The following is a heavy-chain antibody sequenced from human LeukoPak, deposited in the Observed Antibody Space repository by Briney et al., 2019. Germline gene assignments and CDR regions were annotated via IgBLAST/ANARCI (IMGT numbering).Heavy chain of an antibody. D-gene: IGHD1-14*01. CDR3: AKTGGGNPGGGD. CDR2: ISGSGGST. J-gene: IGHJ4*01. V-gene: IGHV3-23*01. Sequence: GGSLRLSCAASGFTFNIYGMSWVRQAPGKGLEWVSSISGSGGSTNYAASVKGRFTISRDNSKNTLYLQRNSLRGEDTAIYNFAKTGGGNPGGGDWGQGTLV. CDR1: GFTFNIYG.